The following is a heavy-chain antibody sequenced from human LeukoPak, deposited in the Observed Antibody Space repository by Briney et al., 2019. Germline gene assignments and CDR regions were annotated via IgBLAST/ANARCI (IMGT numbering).Heavy chain of an antibody. Sequence: GGSLRLSCAASGFTFSSYAMSWVRQAPGKGLECVSAISGSGGSTYYADSVKGRFTISRDNSKNTLYLQMNSLRAEDTAVYYCAKDGVQTYYYDSSGSPISYFDYWGQGTLVTVSS. V-gene: IGHV3-23*01. J-gene: IGHJ4*02. CDR2: ISGSGGST. D-gene: IGHD3-22*01. CDR1: GFTFSSYA. CDR3: AKDGVQTYYYDSSGSPISYFDY.